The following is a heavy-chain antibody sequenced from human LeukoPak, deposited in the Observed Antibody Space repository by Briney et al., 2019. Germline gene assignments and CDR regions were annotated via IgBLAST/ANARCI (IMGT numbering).Heavy chain of an antibody. CDR2: IKQDGSEK. V-gene: IGHV3-7*01. J-gene: IGHJ4*02. D-gene: IGHD3-22*01. Sequence: GGSLRLSCAASGFTFSSYWMSWVRQAPGKGLEWVANIKQDGSEKYYVDSVKGRFTISRDNAKNSLYLQMNSLRAEDTAVYYCARRGYYYDSSDYYYPRWGQGTLVTVSS. CDR3: ARRGYYYDSSDYYYPR. CDR1: GFTFSSYW.